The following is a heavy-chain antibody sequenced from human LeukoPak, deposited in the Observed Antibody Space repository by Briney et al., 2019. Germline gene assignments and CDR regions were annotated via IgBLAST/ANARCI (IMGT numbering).Heavy chain of an antibody. CDR2: MNQDGSEK. J-gene: IGHJ4*02. Sequence: GGSLRLSCAASGFTLSNSWMSWVRQAPGKGLEWVANMNQDGSEKYYVDSVKGRFTISRDNAKNSLYLQMNSLRVEDTAVYYCARDRCSSTSCCYFDSWGQGTLVTVSS. CDR3: ARDRCSSTSCCYFDS. V-gene: IGHV3-7*01. D-gene: IGHD2-2*01. CDR1: GFTLSNSW.